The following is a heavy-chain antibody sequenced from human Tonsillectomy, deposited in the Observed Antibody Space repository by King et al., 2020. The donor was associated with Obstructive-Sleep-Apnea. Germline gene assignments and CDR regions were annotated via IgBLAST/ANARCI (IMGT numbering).Heavy chain of an antibody. CDR3: AKDFDTNDSRDY. D-gene: IGHD2-8*01. Sequence: EQLVQSGGVVIQPGGSLRLSCAASGFTFDDYAMHWVRQAPGRGLEWVSLITLDGDTTNYADSVMSRFTISRDNSNNSLYLQMNNLRPEDTAFYYCAKDFDTNDSRDYWGQGTLVTVSS. CDR2: ITLDGDTT. CDR1: GFTFDDYA. J-gene: IGHJ4*02. V-gene: IGHV3-43D*03.